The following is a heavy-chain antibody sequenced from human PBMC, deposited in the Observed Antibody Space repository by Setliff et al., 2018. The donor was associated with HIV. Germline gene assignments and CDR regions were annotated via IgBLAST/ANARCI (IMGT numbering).Heavy chain of an antibody. CDR3: ARRSGWFYDY. Sequence: ETLSLTCTVSGYSISSGYYWGWIRQPPGKGLEWIGSIYHSGTTYYNPSLKSRVTISVDTSKNQFSLKLSSVTAADTAVYYCARRSGWFYDYWGQGTLVTVSS. CDR1: GYSISSGYY. J-gene: IGHJ4*02. V-gene: IGHV4-38-2*02. CDR2: IYHSGTT. D-gene: IGHD6-19*01.